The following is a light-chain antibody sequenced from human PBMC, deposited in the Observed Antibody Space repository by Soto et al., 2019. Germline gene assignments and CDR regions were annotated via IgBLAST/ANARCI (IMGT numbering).Light chain of an antibody. CDR2: GAS. J-gene: IGKJ4*01. V-gene: IGKV3-15*01. CDR1: QSVSSN. Sequence: EIVMTQSPATLSVSPGERATLSCRASQSVSSNLAWYQQKPGQAPRLLIYGASTRAIGIPARFSGSGSGTEFTLTISSLQSEDFAVYYCQHYNNWPPLTFGGGTKVEIK. CDR3: QHYNNWPPLT.